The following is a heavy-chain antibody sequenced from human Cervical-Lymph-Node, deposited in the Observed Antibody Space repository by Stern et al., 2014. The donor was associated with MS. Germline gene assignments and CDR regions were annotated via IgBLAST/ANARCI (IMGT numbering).Heavy chain of an antibody. Sequence: QVQLQESGPGLVKPSQTLSLTCTVSGGSISSGSYYWSWIRQPAGKGLEWIGRIYTSGSTNYNPSLKSRVTISVDTSKNQFSLKLSSVPAADTAVYYCARLGAAAVDYWGQGTLVTVSS. CDR2: IYTSGST. V-gene: IGHV4-61*02. J-gene: IGHJ4*02. CDR3: ARLGAAAVDY. D-gene: IGHD6-13*01. CDR1: GGSISSGSYY.